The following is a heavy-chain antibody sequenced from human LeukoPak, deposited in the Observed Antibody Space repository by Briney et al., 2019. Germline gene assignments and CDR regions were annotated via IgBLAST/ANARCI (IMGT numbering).Heavy chain of an antibody. CDR1: GGSFSGYY. D-gene: IGHD1/OR15-1a*01. CDR2: INHSGST. V-gene: IGHV4-34*01. J-gene: IGHJ5*02. CDR3: ARKQAVRLRNWFDP. Sequence: SETLSLTCAVYGGSFSGYYWSWIRQPPGKGLEWIGEINHSGSTNYNPSLKSRVTISVDTSKNQFSLKLSSVTAADTAVYYCARKQAVRLRNWFDPWGQGTLVTVSS.